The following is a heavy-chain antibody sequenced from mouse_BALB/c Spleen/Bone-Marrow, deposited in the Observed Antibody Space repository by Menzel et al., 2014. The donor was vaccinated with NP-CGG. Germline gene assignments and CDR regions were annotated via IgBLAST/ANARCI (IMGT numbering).Heavy chain of an antibody. V-gene: IGHV7-3*02. D-gene: IGHD1-2*01. CDR2: IRNKANGYTT. Sequence: EVKLMESGGGLVQPGGSLRLSCATSGFTFTDYYMSWVRQPPGKALEWLGFIRNKANGYTTEYSASVKGRFTISRDNSQSILYLQMNTLRAEDSATYYCARDNYYGYHWYFDVWGAGTTDTVSS. J-gene: IGHJ1*01. CDR1: GFTFTDYY. CDR3: ARDNYYGYHWYFDV.